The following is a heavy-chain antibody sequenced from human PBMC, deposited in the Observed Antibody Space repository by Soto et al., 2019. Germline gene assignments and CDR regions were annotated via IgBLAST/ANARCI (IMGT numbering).Heavy chain of an antibody. J-gene: IGHJ6*03. Sequence: GGSLRLSCAASGFTFSDHYMDWVRQAPGKGLEWVGRTRNKANSYTTEYAASVKGRFTISRDDSKNSLYLQMNSLKTEDTAVYYCARVVPAAMFPAMGRGVGLHYYYYMDVWGKGTTVTVSS. CDR3: ARVVPAAMFPAMGRGVGLHYYYYMDV. D-gene: IGHD2-2*01. V-gene: IGHV3-72*01. CDR1: GFTFSDHY. CDR2: TRNKANSYTT.